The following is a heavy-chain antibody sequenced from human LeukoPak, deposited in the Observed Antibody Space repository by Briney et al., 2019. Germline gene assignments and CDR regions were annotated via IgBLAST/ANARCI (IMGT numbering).Heavy chain of an antibody. CDR1: YDSISRFY. V-gene: IGHV4-59*08. D-gene: IGHD3-10*01. Sequence: SETLSLTCTVSYDSISRFYWSWIRQPPGKGLEWIGYIYYSGSTNYSSSLKSRVTISVDTSKNQLSLKLKSVTAADTAVYYCARTIDGFDIWGQGTMVTVSS. CDR3: ARTIDGFDI. J-gene: IGHJ3*02. CDR2: IYYSGST.